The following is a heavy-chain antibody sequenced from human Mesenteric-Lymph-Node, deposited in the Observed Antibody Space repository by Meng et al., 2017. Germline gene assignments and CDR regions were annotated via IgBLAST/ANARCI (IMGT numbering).Heavy chain of an antibody. CDR2: IYYSGST. CDR1: GGSISSSSYY. CDR3: HHTYSSSWYADY. V-gene: IGHV4-39*01. D-gene: IGHD6-13*01. Sequence: RQLQEPGPGPGKPSETLSLTCTVSGGSISSSSYYWGWIRQPPGKGLEWIGSIYYSGSTYYNPSLKSRVTISVDTSKNQFSLKLSSVTAADTAVYYCHHTYSSSWYADYWGQGTLVTVSS. J-gene: IGHJ4*02.